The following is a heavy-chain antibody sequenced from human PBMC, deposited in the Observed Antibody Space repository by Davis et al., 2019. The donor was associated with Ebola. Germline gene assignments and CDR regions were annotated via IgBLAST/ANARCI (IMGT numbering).Heavy chain of an antibody. CDR3: ARSKGTIMVTPFDP. CDR2: VYDNGDT. Sequence: MPSETLSLTCTVSGGSINSYFWSWLRHSPGMPLQWIGYVYDNGDTKYNPSLKSRVTISIDTSKRQFSLNLTSVTAADTAVYYCARSKGTIMVTPFDPWGQGILVPVSS. CDR1: GGSINSYF. J-gene: IGHJ5*02. V-gene: IGHV4-59*01. D-gene: IGHD2-21*02.